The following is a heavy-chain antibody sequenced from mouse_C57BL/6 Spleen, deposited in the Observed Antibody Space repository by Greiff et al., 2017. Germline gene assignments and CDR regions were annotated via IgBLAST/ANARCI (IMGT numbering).Heavy chain of an antibody. CDR3: ARVDYYGSSSEGFDY. D-gene: IGHD1-1*01. CDR1: GYTFTSYG. CDR2: IYPRAGST. Sequence: LEESGPELVQPGASVKLSCKASGYTFTSYGINWVKQRPGQGLEWIGWIYPRAGSTKYNEKFKGKAKLTVATSSSTAYMELHSLTSEDSAVYFCARVDYYGSSSEGFDYWGQGTTLTVSS. V-gene: IGHV1-85*01. J-gene: IGHJ2*01.